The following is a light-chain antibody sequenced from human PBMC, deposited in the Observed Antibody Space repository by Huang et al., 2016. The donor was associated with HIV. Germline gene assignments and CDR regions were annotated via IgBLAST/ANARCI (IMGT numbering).Light chain of an antibody. CDR2: GAS. J-gene: IGKJ2*01. Sequence: DIQMTQAPSSLSAPVGGRVIITCRASQIINRYLNWYQQMSGRAPKLLISGASTLQGGVSPRFSGSGSGTDFTLTITDVQPEDSATYFCQQSYNIPRTFGQGTLLEI. V-gene: IGKV1-39*01. CDR1: QIINRY. CDR3: QQSYNIPRT.